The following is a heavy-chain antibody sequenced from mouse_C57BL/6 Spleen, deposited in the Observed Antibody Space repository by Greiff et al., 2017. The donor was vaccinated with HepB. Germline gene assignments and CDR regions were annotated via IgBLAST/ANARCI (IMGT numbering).Heavy chain of an antibody. J-gene: IGHJ1*03. CDR2: IDPSDSYT. V-gene: IGHV1-69*01. CDR3: ARVYYYGSRGYFDV. CDR1: GYTFTSYW. D-gene: IGHD1-1*01. Sequence: VQLQQSGAELVMPGASVKLSCKASGYTFTSYWMHWVKQRPGQGLEWIGEIDPSDSYTNYNQKFKGKSTLTVDKSSSTAYMQLSSLTSEDSAVYYCARVYYYGSRGYFDVWGTGTTVTVSS.